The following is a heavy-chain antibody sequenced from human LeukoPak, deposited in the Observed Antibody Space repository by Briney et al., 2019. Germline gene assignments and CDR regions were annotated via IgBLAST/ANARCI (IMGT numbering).Heavy chain of an antibody. Sequence: GGSLRLPCAASGFTFSTYWMHWVRQAPGKGLVWLSRISNDGSSTNYADSVKGRFTISRDNAKNTLYLQMNSLRAEDTAVYYCEGDYGEGGYYFDYWGQGTLVTVSS. CDR1: GFTFSTYW. CDR2: ISNDGSST. CDR3: EGDYGEGGYYFDY. V-gene: IGHV3-74*01. D-gene: IGHD4-17*01. J-gene: IGHJ4*02.